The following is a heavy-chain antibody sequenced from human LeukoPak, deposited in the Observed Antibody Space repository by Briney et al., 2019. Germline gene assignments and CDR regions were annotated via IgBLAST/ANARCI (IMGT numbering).Heavy chain of an antibody. Sequence: GASVKVSCKASGYTFTSYDINWVRQATGQGLEWMGWMNPNSGNTGYAQKLQGRVTMTTDTSTSTAYMELRSLRSDDTAVYYCARDSSGWYAPGGYWGQGTLVTVSS. CDR2: MNPNSGNT. V-gene: IGHV1-8*01. CDR3: ARDSSGWYAPGGY. D-gene: IGHD6-19*01. CDR1: GYTFTSYD. J-gene: IGHJ4*02.